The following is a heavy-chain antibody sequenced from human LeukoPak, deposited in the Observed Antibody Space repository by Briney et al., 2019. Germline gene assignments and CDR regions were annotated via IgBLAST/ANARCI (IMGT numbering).Heavy chain of an antibody. CDR2: IYVNGNT. V-gene: IGHV4-4*07. J-gene: IGHJ6*02. Sequence: PSETLSLTCTVSGGSTTSNYYWVWIRQPAAKGLEWIGRIYVNGNTAYNPSLKGRVTMSIDTSKNLFSLKLSSVTAADTAVYYCARGASPGGVDVWGQGTTVTVSS. CDR3: ARGASPGGVDV. CDR1: GGSTTSNYY.